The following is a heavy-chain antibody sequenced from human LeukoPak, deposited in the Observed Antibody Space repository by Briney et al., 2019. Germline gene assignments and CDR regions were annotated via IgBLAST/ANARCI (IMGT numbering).Heavy chain of an antibody. CDR1: GGTFSSYA. J-gene: IGHJ3*02. Sequence: ASVKVSCKASGGTFSSYAISWVRQAPGQGLEWMGGIIPIFGTANYAQKFQGRVTITADESTSTAYMELSSLRSEDMAVYYCARKTGDYDAFDIWGQGTMVTVSS. V-gene: IGHV1-69*13. CDR2: IIPIFGTA. D-gene: IGHD7-27*01. CDR3: ARKTGDYDAFDI.